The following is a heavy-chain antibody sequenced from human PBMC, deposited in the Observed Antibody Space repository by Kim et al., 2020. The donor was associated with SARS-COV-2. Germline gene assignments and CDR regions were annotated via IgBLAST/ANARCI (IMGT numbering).Heavy chain of an antibody. Sequence: NYHPPLTSRVTLSVAPSKNQFSLKLSSLTAADTAVYYCATSTPDYYYAMDVWGQGTTVTVSS. CDR3: ATSTPDYYYAMDV. D-gene: IGHD2-15*01. J-gene: IGHJ6*02. V-gene: IGHV4-34*01.